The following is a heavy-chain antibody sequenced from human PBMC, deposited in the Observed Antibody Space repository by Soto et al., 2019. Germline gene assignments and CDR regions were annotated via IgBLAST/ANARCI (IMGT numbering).Heavy chain of an antibody. D-gene: IGHD2-15*01. CDR1: GFTFSGSA. CDR3: TRQSLWEVVAATPDNYYYGMDV. CDR2: IRSKANSYAT. Sequence: EVQLVESGGGLVQPGGSLKLSCAASGFTFSGSAMHWVRQASGKGLEWVGRIRSKANSYATAYAASVKGRFTISRDDSKNTAYLQMNSLKTEDTAVYYCTRQSLWEVVAATPDNYYYGMDVWGQGTTVTVSS. V-gene: IGHV3-73*02. J-gene: IGHJ6*02.